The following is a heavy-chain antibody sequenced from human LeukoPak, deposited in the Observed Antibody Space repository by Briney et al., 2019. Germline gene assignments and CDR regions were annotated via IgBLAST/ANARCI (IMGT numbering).Heavy chain of an antibody. V-gene: IGHV3-9*03. CDR3: AKGAARRRFYYYTDV. CDR2: ISWNSDTI. CDR1: GFTFDDYA. Sequence: GRSLRLSCAASGFTFDDYAMHWVRQPPGKGLEWVSGISWNSDTIAYADSVKGRFTVSRDNAKNSLYLQMNSLRTDDMALYYCAKGAARRRFYYYTDVWGKGTTVTVSS. D-gene: IGHD6-6*01. J-gene: IGHJ6*03.